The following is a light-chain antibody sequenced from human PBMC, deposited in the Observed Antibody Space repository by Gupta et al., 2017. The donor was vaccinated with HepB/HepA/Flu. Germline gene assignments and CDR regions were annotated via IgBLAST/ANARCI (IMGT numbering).Light chain of an antibody. Sequence: QSVLTQPPSVSGAPGRRVTISCTGSSSNIGAGYDVHWYQQLPGTAPKLLIYGNSNRPSGVPDRFSGSKSGTSASLAITGLQAEDEADYYCQSYDSSLSGYWVFGGGTKLTVL. J-gene: IGLJ3*02. CDR3: QSYDSSLSGYWV. CDR1: SSNIGAGYD. CDR2: GNS. V-gene: IGLV1-40*01.